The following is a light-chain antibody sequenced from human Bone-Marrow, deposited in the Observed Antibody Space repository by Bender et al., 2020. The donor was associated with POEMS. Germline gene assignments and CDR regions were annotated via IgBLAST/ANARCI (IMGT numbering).Light chain of an antibody. CDR3: SSYAGATSVL. Sequence: QSALTQPASVSGSPGQSITISCTGTSSDVGSDNLVSWYQQHPGKGPKLIIYEDTKRPSGVSTRFSGSKSGNTASLTITGLQAEDEAPYYCSSYAGATSVLFGGGTKLTVL. J-gene: IGLJ2*01. V-gene: IGLV2-23*01. CDR2: EDT. CDR1: SSDVGSDNL.